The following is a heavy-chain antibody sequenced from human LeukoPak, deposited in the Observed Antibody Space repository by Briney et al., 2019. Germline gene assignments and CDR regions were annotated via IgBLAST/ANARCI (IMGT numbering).Heavy chain of an antibody. J-gene: IGHJ6*02. D-gene: IGHD3-10*01. CDR1: GFTFPNFW. V-gene: IGHV3-7*01. Sequence: GGSMRLSCVASGFTFPNFWMAWVRQAPGKGLERVASIKYDGSEEFYVDSVKGRFTISRDNSKNTLYLQMNSLRAEDTAVYYCGVRYKDTMVRGIYGMDVWGQGTTVTVSS. CDR3: GVRYKDTMVRGIYGMDV. CDR2: IKYDGSEE.